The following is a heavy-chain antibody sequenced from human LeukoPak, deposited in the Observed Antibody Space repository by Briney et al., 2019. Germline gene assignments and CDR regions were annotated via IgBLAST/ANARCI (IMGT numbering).Heavy chain of an antibody. CDR2: IYHSGST. D-gene: IGHD6-13*01. J-gene: IGHJ4*02. V-gene: IGHV4-30-2*01. Sequence: NPSETLSLTCTVSGGSISSGGYYWSWIRQPPGKGLEWIGYIYHSGSTYYNPSLKSRVTISVDRSKNQFSLKLSSVTAADTAVYYCARSGYSSSWYLNDWGQGTLVTVSS. CDR1: GGSISSGGYY. CDR3: ARSGYSSSWYLND.